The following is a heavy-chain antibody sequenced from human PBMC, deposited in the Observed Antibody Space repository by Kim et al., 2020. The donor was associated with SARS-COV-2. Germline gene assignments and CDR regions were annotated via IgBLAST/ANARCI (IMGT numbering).Heavy chain of an antibody. Sequence: SETLSLTCAVYGGSFSGYYWSWIRQPPGKGLEWIGEINHSGSTNYNPSXXSRVTXAVXXXXNQFSLKLSSVTAADTAVXXXXXGGXXFWSGYYAYXXFDPW. D-gene: IGHD3-3*01. CDR3: XXGGXXFWSGYYAYXXFDP. J-gene: IGHJ5*02. CDR1: GGSFSGYY. V-gene: IGHV4-34*01. CDR2: INHSGST.